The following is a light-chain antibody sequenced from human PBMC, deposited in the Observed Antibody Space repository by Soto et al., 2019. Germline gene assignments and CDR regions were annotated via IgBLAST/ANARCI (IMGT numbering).Light chain of an antibody. Sequence: DVQMTQSPSTLSASVGDRVTITCRASQYINSWLAWYQQKPGKAPKLLIYKASTLESGVPSRFSGSGSGTEFTLTISSLQPDDFATYYCQQYISFSLTFGGGTKVEIK. CDR3: QQYISFSLT. CDR2: KAS. V-gene: IGKV1-5*03. CDR1: QYINSW. J-gene: IGKJ4*01.